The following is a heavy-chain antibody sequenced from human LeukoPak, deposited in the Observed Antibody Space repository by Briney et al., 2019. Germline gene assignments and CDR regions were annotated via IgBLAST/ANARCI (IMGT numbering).Heavy chain of an antibody. J-gene: IGHJ4*02. V-gene: IGHV3-23*01. CDR1: GFSFRNYA. Sequence: GGSLRLSCVASGFSFRNYAMRWVRQAPGRGPEWVSSLRGNDEAFYADSLKDRITLSRDDSQNTLYLQMNSLSAEDTAVYYCAKVETSGGANCYALDYWGQGTLVTVSS. D-gene: IGHD2-2*01. CDR3: AKVETSGGANCYALDY. CDR2: LRGNDEA.